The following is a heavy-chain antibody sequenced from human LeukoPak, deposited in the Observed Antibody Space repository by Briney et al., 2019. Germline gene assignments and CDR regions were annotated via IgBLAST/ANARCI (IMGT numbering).Heavy chain of an antibody. CDR1: GFTFRSYG. D-gene: IGHD3-3*01. CDR3: ARWSGNGGDY. V-gene: IGHV3-33*01. J-gene: IGHJ4*02. Sequence: TGGSLRLSCAASGFTFRSYGMHWVRQAPGKGLEWVAAIWYDGSNKYYADSVKGRFTISRDNSKNTLYLQMNSLRAEDTAVYYCARWSGNGGDYWGQGTLVTVSS. CDR2: IWYDGSNK.